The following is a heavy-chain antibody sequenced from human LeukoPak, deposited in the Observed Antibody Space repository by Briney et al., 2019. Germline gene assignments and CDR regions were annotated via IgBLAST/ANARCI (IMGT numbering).Heavy chain of an antibody. V-gene: IGHV4-59*01. Sequence: SETLSLTRTVSGGSISSYYWSWIRQPPGKGLEWIGYIYYSGSTNYNPSLKSRVTISVDTSKNQFSLKLSSVTAADTAVYYCARGSNWFDPWGQGTLVTVSS. J-gene: IGHJ5*02. CDR2: IYYSGST. CDR3: ARGSNWFDP. CDR1: GGSISSYY.